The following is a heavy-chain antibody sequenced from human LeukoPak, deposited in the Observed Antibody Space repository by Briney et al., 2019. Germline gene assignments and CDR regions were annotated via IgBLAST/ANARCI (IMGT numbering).Heavy chain of an antibody. CDR2: ISGSGDTT. J-gene: IGHJ4*02. CDR1: SFTFSDYA. D-gene: IGHD3-10*01. V-gene: IGHV3-23*01. Sequence: PGGSLRISCAASSFTFSDYAMTWVRLAPGKGLEFVSSISGSGDTTYYADSVKGRFTISRDNSKDTLYLQMDSLTADDTATYYCAKPYYYGSGSYGNFLHWGQGTLVTVSS. CDR3: AKPYYYGSGSYGNFLH.